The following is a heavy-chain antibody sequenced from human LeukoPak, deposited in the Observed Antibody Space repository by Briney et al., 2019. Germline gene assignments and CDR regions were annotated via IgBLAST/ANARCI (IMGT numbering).Heavy chain of an antibody. CDR2: IDTDGSFT. D-gene: IGHD1-26*01. Sequence: GGSLRLSCAASGFAFSSYWMHWVRQAPGKGLVWVSRIDTDGSFTSYADSVRGRFTISRDNAKNTLYLQMSGLRAEDTVVYYCIRGTVGAPGNDYWGQGTLVTVSS. CDR1: GFAFSSYW. V-gene: IGHV3-74*01. CDR3: IRGTVGAPGNDY. J-gene: IGHJ4*02.